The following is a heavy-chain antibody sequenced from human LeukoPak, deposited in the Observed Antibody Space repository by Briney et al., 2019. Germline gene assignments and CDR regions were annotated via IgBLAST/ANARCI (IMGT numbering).Heavy chain of an antibody. CDR2: ISAYNGNT. D-gene: IGHD3-10*01. V-gene: IGHV1-18*04. CDR3: ARPQYYYGSGSYSDAFDI. Sequence: VASVKVSCKASGYTFTSYGISWVRQAPGQGLEWMGWISAYNGNTNYAQKLQGRVTMTTDTPTSTAYMELRSLRSDDTAVYYCARPQYYYGSGSYSDAFDIWGQGTMVTVSS. CDR1: GYTFTSYG. J-gene: IGHJ3*02.